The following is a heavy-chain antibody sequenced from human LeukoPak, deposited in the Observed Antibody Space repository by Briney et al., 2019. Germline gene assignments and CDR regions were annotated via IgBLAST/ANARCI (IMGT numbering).Heavy chain of an antibody. CDR2: IYYSGST. J-gene: IGHJ4*02. CDR3: ARSFIAAATYDY. CDR1: GGSISSGGYY. Sequence: SQTLSLTCTVSGGSISSGGYYWSWIRQHPGKGLEWIGYIYYSGSTYYNPSLKSRVTISVDTSKNQFSLELSSVTAADTAVYYCARSFIAAATYDYWGQGTLVTVSS. V-gene: IGHV4-31*03. D-gene: IGHD6-13*01.